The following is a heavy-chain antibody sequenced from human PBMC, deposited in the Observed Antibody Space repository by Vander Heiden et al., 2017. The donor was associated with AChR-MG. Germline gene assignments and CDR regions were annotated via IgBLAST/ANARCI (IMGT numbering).Heavy chain of an antibody. Sequence: EVQLVESGGGLVQPGGSLRLSCADSGSTFSTYWMTWVRQAPGKGLEWVANINQDGSEKYYVDSVKGRFTISRDNAENSLYLQMNSLRAEDTAVYYCTRDRRFGFFDIWGQGTMVTVSS. CDR1: GSTFSTYW. CDR3: TRDRRFGFFDI. CDR2: INQDGSEK. J-gene: IGHJ3*02. D-gene: IGHD3-10*01. V-gene: IGHV3-7*01.